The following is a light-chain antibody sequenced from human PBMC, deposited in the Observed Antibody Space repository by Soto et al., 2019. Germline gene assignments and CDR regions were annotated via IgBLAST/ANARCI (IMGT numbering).Light chain of an antibody. V-gene: IGKV3-20*01. Sequence: EIVLTQSPGTLSLSPGERATLSCRASQSVSSNYLAWYQQKPDQAPRLLIYTTSNRATGIPDRFSGSGSGTDFTLTISRLEPEDFAVYYCHQYGSSPRTFGQGTKVDIK. CDR2: TTS. CDR3: HQYGSSPRT. J-gene: IGKJ1*01. CDR1: QSVSSNY.